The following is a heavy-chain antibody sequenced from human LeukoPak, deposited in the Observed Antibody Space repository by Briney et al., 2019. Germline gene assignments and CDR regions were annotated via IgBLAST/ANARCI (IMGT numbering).Heavy chain of an antibody. D-gene: IGHD3-9*01. CDR2: FDPEDGET. V-gene: IGHV1-24*01. CDR3: ATSRYDILTGYYRGGYFDY. Sequence: ASVKVSCKVSGYTLTELSIHWVRQAPGKGLEWMGGFDPEDGETIYAQKFQGRVTMTEDTSTDTAYMELSSLRSEDTAVYYCATSRYDILTGYYRGGYFDYWGQGTLVTVSS. J-gene: IGHJ4*02. CDR1: GYTLTELS.